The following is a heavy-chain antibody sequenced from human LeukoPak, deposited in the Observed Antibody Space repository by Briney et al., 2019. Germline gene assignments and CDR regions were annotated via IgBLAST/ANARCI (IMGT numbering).Heavy chain of an antibody. CDR2: INPNSGGT. CDR1: GYTFTGYY. J-gene: IGHJ4*02. V-gene: IGHV1-2*02. CDR3: ARAGEDSSSWYFRGDANYYFDY. Sequence: ASVKVSCKASGYTFTGYYMHWVRQAPGQGLEWMGWINPNSGGTNYAQKFQGRVTMTRDTSISTAYMELSRLRSDDTAVYYCARAGEDSSSWYFRGDANYYFDYWGQGTLVTVSS. D-gene: IGHD6-13*01.